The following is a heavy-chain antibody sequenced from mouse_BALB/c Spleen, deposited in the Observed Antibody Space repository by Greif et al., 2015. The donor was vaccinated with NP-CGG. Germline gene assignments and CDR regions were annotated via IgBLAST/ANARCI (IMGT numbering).Heavy chain of an antibody. D-gene: IGHD2-3*01. CDR3: ARYDGYYYYAMDY. J-gene: IGHJ4*01. Sequence: EVQRVESGGGLVKPGGSLKLSCAASGFAFSSYDMSWVRQTPEKRLEWVAYISSGGGSTYHPDTVRGRFTISRDNAKNTLYLQMSGLKSEDTAMYYCARYDGYYYYAMDYWGQGTSVTVSP. V-gene: IGHV5-12-1*01. CDR2: ISSGGGST. CDR1: GFAFSSYD.